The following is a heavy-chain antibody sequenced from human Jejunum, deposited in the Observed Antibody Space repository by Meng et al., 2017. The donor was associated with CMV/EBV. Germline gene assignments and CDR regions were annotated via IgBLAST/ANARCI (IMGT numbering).Heavy chain of an antibody. CDR3: AKDEGVGTTSRFDS. J-gene: IGHJ4*02. Sequence: FTLTNSGVHWIRQAPGKGLEWVAMMHYDGSYKFYADSVKGRVTISVDNSKNTLYLQMNSLRAEDTAVYYCAKDEGVGTTSRFDSWGQGTLVTVSS. CDR1: FTLTNSG. V-gene: IGHV3-30*02. D-gene: IGHD1-26*01. CDR2: MHYDGSYK.